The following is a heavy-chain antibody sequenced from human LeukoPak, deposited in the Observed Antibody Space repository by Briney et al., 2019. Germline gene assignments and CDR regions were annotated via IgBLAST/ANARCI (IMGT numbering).Heavy chain of an antibody. CDR1: GFAFGKYA. Sequence: GGSLRLSCAASGFAFGKYAMSWVRQAPGKGLEWVSAISGSGGSTYYADSVKGRFTISRDNSKNTLYLQMNSLRAEDTAVYYCAKDSNYDYFDYWGQGTLVTVSS. CDR2: ISGSGGST. CDR3: AKDSNYDYFDY. V-gene: IGHV3-23*01. D-gene: IGHD4-11*01. J-gene: IGHJ4*02.